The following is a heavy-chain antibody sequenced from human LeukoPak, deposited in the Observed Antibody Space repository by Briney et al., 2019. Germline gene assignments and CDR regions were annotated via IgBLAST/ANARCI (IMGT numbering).Heavy chain of an antibody. CDR2: ISSNGGST. D-gene: IGHD3-10*01. CDR1: GFTFSSYA. J-gene: IGHJ4*02. CDR3: ARDREYYFDY. Sequence: GGSLRLSCAASGFTFSSYAMHWVRQAPGKGLEYVSAISSNGGSTYYANSVKGRFTISRDNSKNTLYLQMGSLRAEDMAVCYCARDREYYFDYWGQGTLVTVSS. V-gene: IGHV3-64*01.